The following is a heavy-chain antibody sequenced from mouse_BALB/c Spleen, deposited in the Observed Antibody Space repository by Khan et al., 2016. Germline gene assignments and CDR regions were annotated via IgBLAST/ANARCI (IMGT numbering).Heavy chain of an antibody. Sequence: QVQLQQSGAELMKPGASVKISCKATGYTFSSYWIEWVKQRPGHGLEWIGEILPGSGSTNYNEKFKGKATFTADTSSNTAYMQLSSLTSEDSAVYYCARRDYDGYWFAYWGQGTLVTVSA. J-gene: IGHJ3*01. V-gene: IGHV1-9*01. CDR1: GYTFSSYW. CDR3: ARRDYDGYWFAY. CDR2: ILPGSGST. D-gene: IGHD1-2*01.